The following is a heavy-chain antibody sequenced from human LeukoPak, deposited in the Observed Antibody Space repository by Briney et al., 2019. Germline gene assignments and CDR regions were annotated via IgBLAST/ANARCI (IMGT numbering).Heavy chain of an antibody. CDR3: ARIPAVAGSNWFDP. V-gene: IGHV4-59*11. CDR2: IYYSGST. J-gene: IGHJ5*02. CDR1: GGSISSHY. Sequence: PSETLSLTCTVSGGSISSHYWSWIRQPPGKGLEWIGYIYYSGSTNYNPSLKGRVTISVDTSKNQFSLKLSSVTAADTAVYYCARIPAVAGSNWFDPWGQGTLVTVSS. D-gene: IGHD6-19*01.